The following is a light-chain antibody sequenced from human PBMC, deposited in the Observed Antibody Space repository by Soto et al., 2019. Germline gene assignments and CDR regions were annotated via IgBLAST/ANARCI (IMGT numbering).Light chain of an antibody. CDR2: AS. V-gene: IGKV3-15*01. J-gene: IGKJ1*01. Sequence: EIVLTQSPATLSLSPGERATLSCRASQSVRGSLAWYQQKPGQAPRLLIYASTRATGIPARLSGSGSGTEFTLIISSLQSEDSAVYYCQQYNSWLWTFGQGTKVDIK. CDR3: QQYNSWLWT. CDR1: QSVRGS.